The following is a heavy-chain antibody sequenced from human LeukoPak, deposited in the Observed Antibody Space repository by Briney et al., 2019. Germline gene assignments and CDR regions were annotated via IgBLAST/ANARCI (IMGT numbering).Heavy chain of an antibody. CDR1: GGTFISYA. J-gene: IGHJ6*03. CDR2: IIPILGIA. D-gene: IGHD5-12*01. Sequence: ASVKVSCKASGGTFISYAISWVRQAPGQGLEWMGRIIPILGIANYAQKFQGRVTITTDESTSTAYMELSSLRSEDTAVYYCARSGDINYYYYMDVWGKGTTVTVSS. CDR3: ARSGDINYYYYMDV. V-gene: IGHV1-69*04.